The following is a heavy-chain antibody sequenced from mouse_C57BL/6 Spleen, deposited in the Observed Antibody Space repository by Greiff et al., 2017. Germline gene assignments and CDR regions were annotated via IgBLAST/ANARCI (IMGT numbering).Heavy chain of an antibody. V-gene: IGHV3-6*01. Sequence: ESGPGLVKPSQSLSLTCSVTGYSITSGYYWNWIRQFPGNKLEWMGYISYDGSNNYNPSLKNRISITRDTSKNQFFLKLNSVTTEDTATYYCARVGAYYSNYFDYWGQGTTLTVSS. CDR1: GYSITSGYY. CDR2: ISYDGSN. CDR3: ARVGAYYSNYFDY. J-gene: IGHJ2*01. D-gene: IGHD2-12*01.